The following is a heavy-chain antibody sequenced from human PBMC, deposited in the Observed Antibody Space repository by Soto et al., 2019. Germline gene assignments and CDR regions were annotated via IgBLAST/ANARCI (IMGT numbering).Heavy chain of an antibody. CDR1: GYTFTSYG. V-gene: IGHV1-18*04. CDR2: ISAYNGNT. D-gene: IGHD6-6*01. CDR3: ARDSRGSSSLGVLGSFYYYYGMDV. Sequence: GASVKVSCKASGYTFTSYGISWVRQAPGQGLEWMGWISAYNGNTNYAQKLQGRVTMTTDTSTSTAYMELRSLRSDDTAVYYCARDSRGSSSLGVLGSFYYYYGMDVWGQGTTVTVSS. J-gene: IGHJ6*02.